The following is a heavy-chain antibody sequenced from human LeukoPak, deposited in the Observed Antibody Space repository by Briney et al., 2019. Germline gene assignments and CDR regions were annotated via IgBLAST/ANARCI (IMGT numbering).Heavy chain of an antibody. CDR1: GFTFSSYW. D-gene: IGHD3-9*01. V-gene: IGHV3-7*01. J-gene: IGHJ3*02. Sequence: GGSLRLSCADSGFTFSSYWMSWVRQTPGKGLEWVADIKQDGSEKYYADSVKGRFTISRDNAKNSLYLQMNSLRAEDTAVYYCARDRSDILTGYNDAFDIWGQGTMVTVSS. CDR3: ARDRSDILTGYNDAFDI. CDR2: IKQDGSEK.